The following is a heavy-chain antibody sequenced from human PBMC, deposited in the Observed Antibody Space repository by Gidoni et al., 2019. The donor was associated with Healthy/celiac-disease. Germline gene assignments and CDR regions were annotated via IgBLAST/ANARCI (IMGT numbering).Heavy chain of an antibody. CDR1: GFTFSSYA. D-gene: IGHD2-21*01. V-gene: IGHV3-23*01. J-gene: IGHJ4*02. CDR3: AKDRGRVVGSEFDY. Sequence: EVQLLASGGGLVQPGGPLRLSCAASGFTFSSYAMSWVRQAPGKGMEWVSAISGSGGSTYYADSVKGRFTISRDNSKNTLYLQMNSLRAEDTAVYYCAKDRGRVVGSEFDYWGQGTLVTVSS. CDR2: ISGSGGST.